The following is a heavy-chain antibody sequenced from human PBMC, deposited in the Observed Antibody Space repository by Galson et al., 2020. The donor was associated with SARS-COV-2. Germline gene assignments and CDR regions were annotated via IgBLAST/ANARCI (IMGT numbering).Heavy chain of an antibody. D-gene: IGHD2-8*02. Sequence: GESLKISCAASGFTFSDHAMHWVRQAPGKGLEWVAQIFFDGSEKYYGDSVRGRFTISRDSSKNTVYLQMNNLRVDDTAVYYCARDGQSGRGWGFDYWGQGTLLTVSS. CDR3: ARDGQSGRGWGFDY. CDR2: IFFDGSEK. V-gene: IGHV3-33*01. J-gene: IGHJ4*02. CDR1: GFTFSDHA.